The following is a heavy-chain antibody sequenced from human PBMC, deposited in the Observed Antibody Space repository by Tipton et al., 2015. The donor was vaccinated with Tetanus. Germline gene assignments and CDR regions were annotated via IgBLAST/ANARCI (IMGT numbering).Heavy chain of an antibody. Sequence: SLRLSCAASGFTFSGSAMHWVRQAPGKGLEWVSGISWKSGTIGYADSVKGRFTISRDNAKNTLSLQMNSLRAEDTAVYYCARLSANSYGYPQFDYWGQGTLVTVSS. CDR3: ARLSANSYGYPQFDY. V-gene: IGHV3-9*01. CDR1: GFTFSGSA. D-gene: IGHD5-18*01. J-gene: IGHJ4*02. CDR2: ISWKSGTI.